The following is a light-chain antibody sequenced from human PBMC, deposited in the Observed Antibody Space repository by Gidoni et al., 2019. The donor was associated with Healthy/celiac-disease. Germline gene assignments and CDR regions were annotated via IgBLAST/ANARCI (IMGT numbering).Light chain of an antibody. CDR3: SSYTSSSTVV. Sequence: QSALTQPAAVSASPGQSITISCTGTSSDAGGYNSVSWYQQHQGKAPKLMIYEVSNRPSGVSTRFSGSKSGNTASLTISGLQSEVEADYYCSSYTSSSTVVFGGGPKLTVL. CDR1: SSDAGGYNS. V-gene: IGLV2-14*01. J-gene: IGLJ2*01. CDR2: EVS.